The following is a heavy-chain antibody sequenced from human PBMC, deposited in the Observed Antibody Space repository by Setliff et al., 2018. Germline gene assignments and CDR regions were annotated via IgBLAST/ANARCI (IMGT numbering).Heavy chain of an antibody. J-gene: IGHJ4*02. CDR3: AKLSPREDNYVWGSYRYTGAYYFDY. V-gene: IGHV3-23*01. CDR1: GFTFSSYA. Sequence: GGSLRLSCAASGFTFSSYAMSWVRQAPGKGLEWVSAISGSGGSTYYADSVKGRFTISRDNSKNTLYLQMNSLRAEDTAVYYCAKLSPREDNYVWGSYRYTGAYYFDYWGQGTLVTVSS. CDR2: ISGSGGST. D-gene: IGHD3-16*02.